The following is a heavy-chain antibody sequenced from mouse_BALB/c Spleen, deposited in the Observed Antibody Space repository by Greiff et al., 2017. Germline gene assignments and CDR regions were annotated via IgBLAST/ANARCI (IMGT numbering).Heavy chain of an antibody. CDR2: IWGDGST. CDR3: AREAYYGNYRQYYFDY. Sequence: VQLQESGPGLVPPSQSLSIPCSVPGSSLPGIGLNWVRQPPGKGLEWLGMIWGDGSTDYNSALKSRLSISKDNSKSQVFLKMNSLQTDDTARYYCAREAYYGNYRQYYFDYWGQGTTLTVSS. D-gene: IGHD2-10*01. J-gene: IGHJ2*01. CDR1: GSSLPGIG. V-gene: IGHV2-6-7*01.